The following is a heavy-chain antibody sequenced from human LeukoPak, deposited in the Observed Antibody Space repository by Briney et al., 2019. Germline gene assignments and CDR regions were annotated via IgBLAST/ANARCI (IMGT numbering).Heavy chain of an antibody. V-gene: IGHV4-4*07. D-gene: IGHD3-10*01. J-gene: IGHJ6*03. CDR3: ARTVGDGSGSYLYYYYYMDV. Sequence: VKPSETLSLTCTVSGVSISSYYWSWIRPPAGKGLEWIGRIYTSGSTNYNPSLKSRVTMSVDTSKNQFSLKLSSVTAADTAVYYCARTVGDGSGSYLYYYYYMDVWGKGTTVTVSS. CDR1: GVSISSYY. CDR2: IYTSGST.